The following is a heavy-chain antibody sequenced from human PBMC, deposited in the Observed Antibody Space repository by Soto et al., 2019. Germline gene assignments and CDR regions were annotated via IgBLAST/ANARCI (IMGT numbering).Heavy chain of an antibody. J-gene: IGHJ4*02. CDR3: ARVFSIAARPTYHDY. CDR1: GGSISSYY. CDR2: IYYSGST. Sequence: SETLSLTCTVSGGSISSYYWSWIRQPPGKGLEWIGYIYYSGSTNYNPSLKSRVTISVDTSKNQFSLKLSSVTAADTAVYYCARVFSIAARPTYHDYWGQGTLVTVSS. D-gene: IGHD6-6*01. V-gene: IGHV4-59*01.